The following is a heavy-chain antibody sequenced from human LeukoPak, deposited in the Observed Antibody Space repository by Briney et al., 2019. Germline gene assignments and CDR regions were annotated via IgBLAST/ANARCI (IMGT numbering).Heavy chain of an antibody. CDR1: GYSFINYW. D-gene: IGHD5-24*01. V-gene: IGHV5-51*01. CDR3: ARGGLETATITEPFDY. J-gene: IGHJ4*02. Sequence: GESLKISCKGSGYSFINYWIGWVRQMPGKGLEWMGIIYPGDSDTRYSPSFQGQVTISADKSISTAFLQWSSLKASDTAIYYCARGGLETATITEPFDYWGQGTLVTVSS. CDR2: IYPGDSDT.